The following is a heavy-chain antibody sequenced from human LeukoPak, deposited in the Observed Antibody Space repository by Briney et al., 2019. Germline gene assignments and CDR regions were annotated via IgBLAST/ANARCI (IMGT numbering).Heavy chain of an antibody. CDR2: IYYSGST. J-gene: IGHJ5*02. V-gene: IGHV4-59*01. D-gene: IGHD4-17*01. CDR3: ARVGYGDYSNWFDP. CDR1: GGSISSYY. Sequence: PSETLSLTSTVSGGSISSYYWSWIRQPPGKGLEWIGYIYYSGSTNYNPSLKSRVTISVDTSKNRFSLKLSPVTAADTAVYYCARVGYGDYSNWFDPWGQGTLVTVSS.